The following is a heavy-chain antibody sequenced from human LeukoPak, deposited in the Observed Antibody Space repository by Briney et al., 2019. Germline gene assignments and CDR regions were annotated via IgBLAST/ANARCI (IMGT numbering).Heavy chain of an antibody. D-gene: IGHD3-10*01. CDR3: ARALWLDAFDI. CDR2: MNPNSGNT. V-gene: IGHV1-8*01. CDR1: GYTFTKYD. Sequence: GASVTVSFKASGYTFTKYDINWVRQAPGQGLEWMGWMNPNSGNTGYAQKFQGRVTMTRNTSISTAYMELSSLRSEDPAVYYCARALWLDAFDIWGQGTMVTVSS. J-gene: IGHJ3*02.